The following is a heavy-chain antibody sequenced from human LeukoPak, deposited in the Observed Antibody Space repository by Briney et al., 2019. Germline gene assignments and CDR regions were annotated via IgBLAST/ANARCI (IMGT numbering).Heavy chain of an antibody. Sequence: ESLRLSCAASEFSVGSNYMTWVRQAPGKGLEWVSLIYSGGSTYYADSVKGRFTISRDNSKNTLYLQMNSLRAEDTAVYYCASNYYDRKFKFDYRGQGTLVTVSS. D-gene: IGHD3-22*01. J-gene: IGHJ4*02. V-gene: IGHV3-66*02. CDR3: ASNYYDRKFKFDY. CDR1: EFSVGSNY. CDR2: IYSGGST.